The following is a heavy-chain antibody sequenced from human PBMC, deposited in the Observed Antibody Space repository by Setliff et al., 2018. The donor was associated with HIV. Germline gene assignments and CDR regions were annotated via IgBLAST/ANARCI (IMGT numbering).Heavy chain of an antibody. CDR1: GDSVSSRSYY. V-gene: IGHV4-61*03. CDR2: IYYSGST. Sequence: SETLSLTCTVSGDSVSSRSYYWSWIRQPPGKGLEWIGYIYYSGSTNYNPSLKSRVTISVDTSKNHFSLKLRSVTSQDTAVYYCVRDRETVSISGVAVPYFDYWGQGTQVTVSS. J-gene: IGHJ4*02. CDR3: VRDRETVSISGVAVPYFDY. D-gene: IGHD3-3*01.